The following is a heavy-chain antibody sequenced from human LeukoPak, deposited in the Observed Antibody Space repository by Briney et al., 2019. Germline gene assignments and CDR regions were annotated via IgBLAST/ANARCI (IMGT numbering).Heavy chain of an antibody. D-gene: IGHD3-10*01. Sequence: SETLSLTCTVSGGSISSYYWSWIRQPAGKGLEWIGRIYTSGSTNYNPSLKSRVTMSVDTSKNQFSLKLSSVTAADTAVYYCARGRQLLWFGTQGNYYYMDVWGKGTTVTVSS. CDR2: IYTSGST. J-gene: IGHJ6*03. CDR3: ARGRQLLWFGTQGNYYYMDV. CDR1: GGSISSYY. V-gene: IGHV4-4*07.